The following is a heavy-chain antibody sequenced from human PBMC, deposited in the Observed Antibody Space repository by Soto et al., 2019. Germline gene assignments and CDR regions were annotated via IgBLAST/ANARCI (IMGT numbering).Heavy chain of an antibody. Sequence: SETLSLTCAVYGGSFSGYYWSWIRQPPGKGLEWIGEINHSGSTNYNPSLKSRVTISVDTSKDQFSLKLSSVTAADTAVYYCARAPEYCGGDCFYFDYWGQGTLVTVSS. D-gene: IGHD2-21*02. V-gene: IGHV4-34*01. J-gene: IGHJ4*02. CDR3: ARAPEYCGGDCFYFDY. CDR2: INHSGST. CDR1: GGSFSGYY.